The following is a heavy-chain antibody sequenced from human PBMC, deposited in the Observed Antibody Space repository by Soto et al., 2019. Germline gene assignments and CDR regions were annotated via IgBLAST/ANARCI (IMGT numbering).Heavy chain of an antibody. CDR2: IIPILGTA. CDR1: RTTVSSYT. CDR3: TTNLPVGFIVPDY. Sequence: QVQLVQSGAEVKKPGSSVKVSCKASRTTVSSYTISWVRQAPGQGLEWMGRIIPILGTANYAQKFQGRVTITADKFTSTAYVVLFSLRSEDTVVYYCTTNLPVGFIVPDYWGQGTLVTVSS. J-gene: IGHJ4*02. V-gene: IGHV1-69*08. D-gene: IGHD2-15*01.